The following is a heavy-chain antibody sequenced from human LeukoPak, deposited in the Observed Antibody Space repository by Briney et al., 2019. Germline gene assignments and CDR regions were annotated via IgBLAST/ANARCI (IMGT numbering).Heavy chain of an antibody. V-gene: IGHV3-7*03. CDR2: INQDGTEK. J-gene: IGHJ6*03. D-gene: IGHD7-27*01. CDR1: GFTFSGYW. Sequence: GSLRLSCAASGFTFSGYWMSWVRQAPGKGLEWVANINQDGTEKYDADSVKGRFTISRDNGKNSLYLQMNSLRAEDTAVYYCAKTGAGYYYMDVWGKGTTVTVSS. CDR3: AKTGAGYYYMDV.